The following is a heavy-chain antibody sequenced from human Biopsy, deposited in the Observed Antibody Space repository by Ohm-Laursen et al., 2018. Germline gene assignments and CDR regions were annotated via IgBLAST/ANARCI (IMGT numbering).Heavy chain of an antibody. CDR2: VYYTGST. J-gene: IGHJ2*01. Sequence: GTLSLTCTVSGDSISSYYWSWIRQPPGKGLEWIGYVYYTGSTDYNPSLQSRVTISVDTSKNHFSLRLRSMTPADTAMYYCARDRGYYSDRTVPGYFDLWGRGTLVTVSS. CDR1: GDSISSYY. V-gene: IGHV4-59*01. D-gene: IGHD3-22*01. CDR3: ARDRGYYSDRTVPGYFDL.